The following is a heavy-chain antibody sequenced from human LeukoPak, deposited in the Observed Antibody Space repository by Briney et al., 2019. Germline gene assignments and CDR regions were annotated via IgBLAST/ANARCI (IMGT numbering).Heavy chain of an antibody. CDR1: GNTFPGNY. Sequence: ASVKVSCKASGNTFPGNYLHWVRQAPGQGPEWMGWINPSSGGTNPAQKFQGRVAMTRDTSISTVYIQLKRLTSDDTAVYYCAGGSNYYHFDYWGQGVLVTVSS. J-gene: IGHJ4*02. D-gene: IGHD4-11*01. V-gene: IGHV1-2*02. CDR3: AGGSNYYHFDY. CDR2: INPSSGGT.